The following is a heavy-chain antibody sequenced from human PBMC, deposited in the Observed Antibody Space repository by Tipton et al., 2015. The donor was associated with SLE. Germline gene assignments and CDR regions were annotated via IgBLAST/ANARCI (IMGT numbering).Heavy chain of an antibody. CDR1: GGSISSGTYY. CDR2: IYTSGSA. J-gene: IGHJ6*03. D-gene: IGHD2-2*02. V-gene: IGHV4-61*02. CDR3: ARSHCSSPSCYSYYYMDV. Sequence: TLSLTCTVSGGSISSGTYYWSWIRQPAGKGLEWIGRIYTSGSANYNPSLKSRVTISVDTSKNQFSLKPSSVTAADTAVYYCARSHCSSPSCYSYYYMDVWGKGTTVTVSS.